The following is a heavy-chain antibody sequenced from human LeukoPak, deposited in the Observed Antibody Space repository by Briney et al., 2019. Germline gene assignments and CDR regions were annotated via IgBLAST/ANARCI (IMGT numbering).Heavy chain of an antibody. V-gene: IGHV3-48*04. CDR1: GFTFSSYS. CDR2: ISSSSSTI. Sequence: GGSLRLSCAASGFTFSSYSMNWVRQAPGKGLEWVSYISSSSSTIYYADSVKGRFTISRDNAKNTLHLQMNSLRAEDTAVYYCVRGGHAAYYYMDVWGKGTTVTVSS. J-gene: IGHJ6*03. CDR3: VRGGHAAYYYMDV. D-gene: IGHD2-15*01.